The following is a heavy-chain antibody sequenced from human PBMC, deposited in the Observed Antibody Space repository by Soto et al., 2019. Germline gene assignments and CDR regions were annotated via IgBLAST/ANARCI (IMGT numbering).Heavy chain of an antibody. CDR2: ITSDTKTI. V-gene: IGHV3-48*02. D-gene: IGHD6-19*01. CDR3: ARSVEGHFDY. Sequence: EVQLVESGGDLVQRGGSLRLSCVASGFTFRVYSMNWVRQAPGKGLEWFSYITSDTKTIKYADSVKGRFTSSRDNAKNSVYLQMNSLRDEDTAVYYCARSVEGHFDYWGQGTVVTVSP. CDR1: GFTFRVYS. J-gene: IGHJ4*02.